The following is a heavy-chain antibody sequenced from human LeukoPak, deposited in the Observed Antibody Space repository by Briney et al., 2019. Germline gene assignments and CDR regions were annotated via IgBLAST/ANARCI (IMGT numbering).Heavy chain of an antibody. J-gene: IGHJ2*01. V-gene: IGHV3-23*01. CDR1: GFTFSSYG. Sequence: GGSLRLSCAASGFTFSSYGMTWVRQAPGKGLEWVSAISDSGGSTNYADSVKGRFTISRDNSKNTLYLQMNSLRAEDTAVYYCAKNSTGDHWYFDLWGRGTLVTVSS. CDR3: AKNSTGDHWYFDL. D-gene: IGHD7-27*01. CDR2: ISDSGGST.